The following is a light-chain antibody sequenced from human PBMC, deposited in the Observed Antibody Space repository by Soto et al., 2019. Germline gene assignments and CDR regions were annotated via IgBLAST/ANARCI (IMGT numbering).Light chain of an antibody. CDR2: AAS. J-gene: IGKJ4*01. CDR1: QSVCNA. V-gene: IGKV3-15*01. Sequence: EIVMTQSPVTLSVSPGDRVTLSCRASQSVCNAVAWYQQKYGQSPRLLIYAASTRATGVPDRFRGSGSGTDFTLTISSMQSEDVAIYYCQQYDLWGSFGGGARVEI. CDR3: QQYDLWGS.